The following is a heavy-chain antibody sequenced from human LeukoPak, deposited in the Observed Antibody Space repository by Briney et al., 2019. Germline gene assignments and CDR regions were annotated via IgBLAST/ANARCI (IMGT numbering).Heavy chain of an antibody. CDR2: IYHSGST. CDR3: ARGGGSGGYAPVDY. Sequence: KTSETLSLTCAVSGGSISSGGYSWSWIRQPPGKGLEWIGYIYHSGSTYYNPSLKSRVTISVDRSKNQFSLKLSSVTAADTAVYYCARGGGSGGYAPVDYWGQGTLLTVSS. V-gene: IGHV4-30-2*01. D-gene: IGHD5-12*01. J-gene: IGHJ4*02. CDR1: GGSISSGGYS.